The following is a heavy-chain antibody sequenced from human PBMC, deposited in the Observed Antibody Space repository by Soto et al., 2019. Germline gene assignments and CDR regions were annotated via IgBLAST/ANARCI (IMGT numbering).Heavy chain of an antibody. V-gene: IGHV4-59*01. D-gene: IGHD1-7*01. J-gene: IGHJ4*02. CDR2: IYYSGST. CDR3: ARELELRY. Sequence: PSETLSLTCTVSGGSISSYYWSWIRQPPGKGLEWIGYIYYSGSTNYNPSLKSRVTISVDTSKNQFSLKLSSVTAADTAVYYCARELELRYWGQGTLVTVSS. CDR1: GGSISSYY.